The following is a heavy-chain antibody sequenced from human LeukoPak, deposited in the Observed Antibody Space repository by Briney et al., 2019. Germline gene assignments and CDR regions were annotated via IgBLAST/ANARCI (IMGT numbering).Heavy chain of an antibody. J-gene: IGHJ3*02. CDR3: NRDPAFLPKDLVAFDI. D-gene: IGHD2-15*01. Sequence: GGSLRLSCTASGFTFGDDAMSWVRQAPGEELVWGGFIRSKAYGGTTEYAASVKGRFTISRDDSKSIAYLQMNSLKTEDTAVYYCNRDPAFLPKDLVAFDIWGQGTMVTVSS. CDR2: IRSKAYGGTT. CDR1: GFTFGDDA. V-gene: IGHV3-49*04.